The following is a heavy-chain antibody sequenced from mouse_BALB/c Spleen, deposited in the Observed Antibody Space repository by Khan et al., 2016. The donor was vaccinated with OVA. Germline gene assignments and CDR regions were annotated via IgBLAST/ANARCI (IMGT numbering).Heavy chain of an antibody. Sequence: QVQLQQSGAELMKPGASVKISCKATGYTFSSYWIEWVKQRPGHGLEWIGEILPGSDITNYNEKFKDKATFTAETSSYIAYLQFSSLTFEDSAVYCCARVAGTTYGMDYWGQGTSVTVSS. V-gene: IGHV1-9*01. CDR2: ILPGSDIT. D-gene: IGHD4-1*01. J-gene: IGHJ4*01. CDR1: GYTFSSYW. CDR3: ARVAGTTYGMDY.